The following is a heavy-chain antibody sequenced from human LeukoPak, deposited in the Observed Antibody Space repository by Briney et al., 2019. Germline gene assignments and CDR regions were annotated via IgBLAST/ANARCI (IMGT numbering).Heavy chain of an antibody. CDR2: ISWNGGST. Sequence: GGSLRLSCAASGFTFDDYGMSWVRQAPWKGLEWVSGISWNGGSTGYADSVKGRFTISRDNSKNSLFLQMNSLRPEDTALYYCVKGNSGYDSWAYFDNWGQGTLVTVSS. J-gene: IGHJ4*02. CDR3: VKGNSGYDSWAYFDN. V-gene: IGHV3-20*04. D-gene: IGHD5-12*01. CDR1: GFTFDDYG.